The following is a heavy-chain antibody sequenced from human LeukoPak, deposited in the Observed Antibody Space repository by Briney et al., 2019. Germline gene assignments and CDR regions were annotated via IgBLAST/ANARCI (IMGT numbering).Heavy chain of an antibody. Sequence: SETLSLTCAVYGGSFSGYYWSWIRQPPGKGLEWIGEINHSGSTNYNPSLKSRVTISGDTSKNQFSLKLSSVTAADTAVYYCARTKVRGRFDYWGQGTLVTVSS. CDR1: GGSFSGYY. D-gene: IGHD3-10*01. CDR3: ARTKVRGRFDY. CDR2: INHSGST. V-gene: IGHV4-34*01. J-gene: IGHJ4*02.